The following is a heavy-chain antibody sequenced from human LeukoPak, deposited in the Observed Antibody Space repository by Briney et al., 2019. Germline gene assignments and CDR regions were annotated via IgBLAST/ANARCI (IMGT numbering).Heavy chain of an antibody. D-gene: IGHD3-22*01. V-gene: IGHV3-23*01. CDR3: AKVYDSSGYYSPLFDY. CDR1: GFTFSSYA. CDR2: ISGSGGST. J-gene: IGHJ4*02. Sequence: QPGGSLRLSCAASGFTFSSYAMSWVRQAPGKGLEWVSAISGSGGSTYYADSVKGRFTISRDNSKNTLYLQMNSLRAEDTAVYYCAKVYDSSGYYSPLFDYWGQGTLVTVSS.